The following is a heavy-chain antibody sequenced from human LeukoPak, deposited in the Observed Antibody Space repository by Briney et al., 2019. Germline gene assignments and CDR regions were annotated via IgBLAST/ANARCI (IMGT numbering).Heavy chain of an antibody. D-gene: IGHD4-23*01. CDR1: EFTFINYW. J-gene: IGHJ6*03. Sequence: GGSLRLSCAASEFTFINYWMTWVRQAPGKGLEWVANIKQDGSEKYYVDSVKGRFTISRDNSKNTLYLQMNSLRAEDTAVYYCAKKGYGGNSDLDYYMDVWGKGTTVTISS. CDR2: IKQDGSEK. V-gene: IGHV3-7*01. CDR3: AKKGYGGNSDLDYYMDV.